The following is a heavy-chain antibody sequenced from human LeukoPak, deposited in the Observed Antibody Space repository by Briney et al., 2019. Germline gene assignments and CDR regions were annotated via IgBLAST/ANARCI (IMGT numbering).Heavy chain of an antibody. CDR2: ISYGGST. V-gene: IGHV4-39*07. J-gene: IGHJ3*02. Sequence: SETLSLTCTVSGGSITSNNYYWGWIRQPPGKGLEWIGSISYGGSTHYNPSLKSRVTMSVDTSKNQFSLKLSSVTAADTAMYYCARRHGAAAGDAFDIWGQGTMVTVSS. CDR3: ARRHGAAAGDAFDI. CDR1: GGSITSNNYY. D-gene: IGHD6-13*01.